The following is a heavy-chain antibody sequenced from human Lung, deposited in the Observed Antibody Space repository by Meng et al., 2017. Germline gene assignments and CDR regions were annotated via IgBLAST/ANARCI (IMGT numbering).Heavy chain of an antibody. CDR2: IDPKSGDT. CDR1: GYNFPDYW. V-gene: IGHV1-2*06. CDR3: ARDEDISAAGKLFGDY. D-gene: IGHD6-13*01. Sequence: QVQLRQSRAEVKKPGPSVKVSCKPSGYNFPDYWLHWVRRAPGQGLEWMGRIDPKSGDTHYAQRFQGRVTMTGDTSISTAYMELSGLRSDDTAMYYCARDEDISAAGKLFGDYWGQGTLVTVSS. J-gene: IGHJ4*02.